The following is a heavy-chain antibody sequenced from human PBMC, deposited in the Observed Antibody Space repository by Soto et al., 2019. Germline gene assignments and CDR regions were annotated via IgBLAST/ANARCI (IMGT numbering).Heavy chain of an antibody. Sequence: ASVKVSCKASGYTFTSYGISWVRQAPGQGLEWMGWISAYNGNTNYAQKLQGRVTMTTGTSTSTAYMELRSLRSDDTAVYYGARAQAGKIIAAAGSRWFDPWGQGTLVTVSA. D-gene: IGHD6-13*01. J-gene: IGHJ5*02. CDR1: GYTFTSYG. CDR2: ISAYNGNT. CDR3: ARAQAGKIIAAAGSRWFDP. V-gene: IGHV1-18*01.